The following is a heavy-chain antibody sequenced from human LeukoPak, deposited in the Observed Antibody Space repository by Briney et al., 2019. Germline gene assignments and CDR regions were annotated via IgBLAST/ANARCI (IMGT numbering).Heavy chain of an antibody. CDR2: IYYSGST. J-gene: IGHJ5*02. V-gene: IGHV4-39*01. D-gene: IGHD5-18*01. CDR1: GGSISSSSYY. Sequence: SETLSLTCTVSGGSISSSSYYWGWIRQPPGKGLEWIGSIYYSGSTYYNPSLKSRVTISVDTSKNQFSLKLSSVTAADTAVYYCARDTAMVMGYNWFDPWGQGTLVTVSS. CDR3: ARDTAMVMGYNWFDP.